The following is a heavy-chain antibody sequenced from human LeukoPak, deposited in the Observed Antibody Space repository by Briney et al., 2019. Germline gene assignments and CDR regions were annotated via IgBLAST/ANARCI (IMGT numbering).Heavy chain of an antibody. Sequence: GGSLRLSCVASGFTFSSYGMSWVRQAPGKGLEWVSGISGSGGNTYYTDSVKGRFTISRDNSKNTVYLQMNSLRAEDTAVYYCAKGIYGSGSYYSNYYYNMDVWGKGTTVTISS. J-gene: IGHJ6*03. D-gene: IGHD3-10*01. CDR2: ISGSGGNT. CDR1: GFTFSSYG. CDR3: AKGIYGSGSYYSNYYYNMDV. V-gene: IGHV3-23*01.